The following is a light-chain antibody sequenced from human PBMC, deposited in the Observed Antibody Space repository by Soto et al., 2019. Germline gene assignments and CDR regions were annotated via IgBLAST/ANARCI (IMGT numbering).Light chain of an antibody. V-gene: IGKV3-20*01. Sequence: EIVLTQSPGTLSLSPGERGPLSCRAGQRVGSSNLAWYQQKPGQAHRLLIYSTSSRATGIPDRFSGSGSGTDFTINISRLEPEDFAVYYCQQYGNSPWTFGQGTKVDIK. J-gene: IGKJ1*01. CDR1: QRVGSSN. CDR2: STS. CDR3: QQYGNSPWT.